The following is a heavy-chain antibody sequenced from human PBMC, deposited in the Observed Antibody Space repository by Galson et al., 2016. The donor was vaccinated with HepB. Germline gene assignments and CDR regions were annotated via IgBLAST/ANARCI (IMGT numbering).Heavy chain of an antibody. V-gene: IGHV4-31*03. D-gene: IGHD2/OR15-2a*01. J-gene: IGHJ5*02. CDR2: IHNSGST. CDR3: ARGLNIIGP. Sequence: TLSLTCTVSGGSISRADYHWSWLRQHPGQGLEWIGYIHNSGSTYYNPSVRSRVIISLETSKNQFSLNLSSVTAADTAVYFCARGLNIIGPWGQGTLVTVSS. CDR1: GGSISRADYH.